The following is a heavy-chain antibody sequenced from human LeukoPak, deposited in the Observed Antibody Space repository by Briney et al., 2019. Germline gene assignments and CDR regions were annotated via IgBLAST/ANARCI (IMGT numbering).Heavy chain of an antibody. CDR3: AKGSGYEAKYYYYYMDV. CDR1: GFTFSSYG. CDR2: IRYDGSNK. Sequence: GGSLRLSCAASGFTFSSYGMHWVRQAPGKGLEWVAFIRYDGSNKYYADSVKGRFTIYRDNSKNTLYLHVNSLRPEDTAVYYCAKGSGYEAKYYYYYMDVWGKGTTVTISS. D-gene: IGHD5-12*01. J-gene: IGHJ6*03. V-gene: IGHV3-30*02.